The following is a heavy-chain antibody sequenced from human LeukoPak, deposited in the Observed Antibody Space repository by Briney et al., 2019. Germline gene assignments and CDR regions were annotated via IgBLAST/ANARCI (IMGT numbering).Heavy chain of an antibody. CDR1: GCTFSSYD. CDR2: ISYDGSNK. J-gene: IGHJ4*02. V-gene: IGHV3-30-3*01. CDR3: ARGDRFYGSVSYSEY. Sequence: GGSLTLSCAASGCTFSSYDMHWVRQAPGKGLEWVAVISYDGSNKYYADSVKGRFTISRDNSKNTLYLQMNSLRAEDTAVYYCARGDRFYGSVSYSEYWGQGTLVTVSS. D-gene: IGHD3-10*01.